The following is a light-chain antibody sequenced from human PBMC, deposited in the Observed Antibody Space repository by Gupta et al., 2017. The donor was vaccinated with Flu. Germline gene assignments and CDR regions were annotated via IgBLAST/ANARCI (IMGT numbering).Light chain of an antibody. CDR1: QSISIF. CDR3: QQSYSTPLT. V-gene: IGKV1-39*01. J-gene: IGKJ4*01. Sequence: GDRVSITCRASQSISIFLNWYQQKPGKAPNLLIYGASTLQSGVTSRFSGSGSGTDFNLTISSLQPEDFATYFCQQSYSTPLTFGGGTKVEI. CDR2: GAS.